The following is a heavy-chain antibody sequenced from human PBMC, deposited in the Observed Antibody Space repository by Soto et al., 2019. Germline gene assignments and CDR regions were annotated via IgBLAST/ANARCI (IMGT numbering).Heavy chain of an antibody. CDR1: GFTFSSYG. D-gene: IGHD3-16*01. J-gene: IGHJ4*02. CDR2: IWYDGSNK. Sequence: GGSLRLSCAASGFTFSSYGMHWVRQAPGKGLEWVAVIWYDGSNKYYADSVKGRFTISRDNSKNTLYLQMNSLRAEDTAVYYCARDLRTDYDYVWGSYSLDYWGQGTLVTVSS. CDR3: ARDLRTDYDYVWGSYSLDY. V-gene: IGHV3-33*01.